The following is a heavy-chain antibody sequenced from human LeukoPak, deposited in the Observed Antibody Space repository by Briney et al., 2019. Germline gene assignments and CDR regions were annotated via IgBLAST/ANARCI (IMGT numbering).Heavy chain of an antibody. J-gene: IGHJ4*02. CDR3: ARDGDYYYGSTSLSPGFLDY. CDR1: GFTFSSYS. D-gene: IGHD3-10*01. Sequence: PGGSLRLSCAASGFTFSSYSMNWVRQAPGKGLEWVSSISSSSSYIYYADSVKGRFTISRDNAKNSLYLEMNSLRAEDTAVYFCARDGDYYYGSTSLSPGFLDYWGQGTLVTVSS. V-gene: IGHV3-21*01. CDR2: ISSSSSYI.